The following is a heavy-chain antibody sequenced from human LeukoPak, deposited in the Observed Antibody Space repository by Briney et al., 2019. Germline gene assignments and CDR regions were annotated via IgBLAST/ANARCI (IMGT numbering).Heavy chain of an antibody. CDR3: ARVGGGYYFDY. CDR1: GYRFITFG. CDR2: ISAYNGNT. D-gene: IGHD3-16*01. V-gene: IGHV1-18*01. J-gene: IGHJ4*02. Sequence: ASVKVSCKTSGYRFITFGINWVRQAPGQGLEWMGWISAYNGNTNYAQKLPGRVTMTTDTSTSTAYMELRSLRSDDTAVYYCARVGGGYYFDYWGQGTLVTVSS.